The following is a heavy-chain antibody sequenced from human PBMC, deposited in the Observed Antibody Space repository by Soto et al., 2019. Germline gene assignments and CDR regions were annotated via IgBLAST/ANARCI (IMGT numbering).Heavy chain of an antibody. CDR3: ARVFPYYYGSGSNDFDY. CDR2: ISASGGNT. D-gene: IGHD3-10*01. Sequence: ASVKVSCKASGYTFTSYGISWVRQAPGQGLEWMGIISASGGNTSYAQKFQGRVTMTRDTSTSTVYMELSSLRSEDTAVYYCARVFPYYYGSGSNDFDYWGQGTLVTVSS. V-gene: IGHV1-46*03. CDR1: GYTFTSYG. J-gene: IGHJ4*02.